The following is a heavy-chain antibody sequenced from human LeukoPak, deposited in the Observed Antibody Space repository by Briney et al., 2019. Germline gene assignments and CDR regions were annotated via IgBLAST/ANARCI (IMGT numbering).Heavy chain of an antibody. V-gene: IGHV1-18*01. CDR1: GYTFTSYG. CDR2: ISAYNGNT. CDR3: ARVLDILTGYYIDY. Sequence: ASVKVSCKASGYTFTSYGISWVRQAPGQGLEWVGWISAYNGNTNYAQKLQGRVTMTTDTSTSTAYMELRSLRPDDTAVYYCARVLDILTGYYIDYWGQGTLVTVSS. D-gene: IGHD3-9*01. J-gene: IGHJ4*02.